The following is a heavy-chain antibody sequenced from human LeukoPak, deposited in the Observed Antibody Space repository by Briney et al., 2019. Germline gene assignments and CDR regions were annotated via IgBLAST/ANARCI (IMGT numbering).Heavy chain of an antibody. J-gene: IGHJ4*02. CDR3: TTDPFYDSAGFAF. D-gene: IGHD5/OR15-5a*01. CDR1: SYIFSDAW. CDR2: IETKAQGGTT. V-gene: IGHV3-15*07. Sequence: PGGSLRPSCVVSSYIFSDAWMNWVRQAPGKGLEWVGRIETKAQGGTTKYAAPVKGRFIISRDDSKNTLYLQMNNLKTEDTAAYYCTTDPFYDSAGFAFWGQGTLVTV.